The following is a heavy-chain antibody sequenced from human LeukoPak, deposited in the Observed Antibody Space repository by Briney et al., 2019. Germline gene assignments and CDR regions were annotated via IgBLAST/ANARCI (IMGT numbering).Heavy chain of an antibody. CDR2: ISGEGSST. V-gene: IGHV3-74*01. CDR1: GFTFSSSW. Sequence: PGGSLRLSCAASGFTFSSSWMHWVRQGPGKGLAWVSRISGEGSSTSYADSVKGRFTISRDNAKNTLYLQMNSLRAEDTAVYYCAKCWLRTIFGVVFPVYFDYWGQGALVTVSS. CDR3: AKCWLRTIFGVVFPVYFDY. J-gene: IGHJ4*02. D-gene: IGHD3-3*01.